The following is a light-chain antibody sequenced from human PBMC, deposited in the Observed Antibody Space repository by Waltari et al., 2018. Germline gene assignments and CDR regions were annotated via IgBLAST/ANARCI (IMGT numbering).Light chain of an antibody. J-gene: IGKJ5*01. CDR2: DAS. CDR3: QQRSNWPKIT. Sequence: EIVLTQSPVTLSLSPGERATLSCRASQSVSSFLAWYQHKPGQAPRLLIYDASNRATGIPARFSGSGSGTDFTLTISILEPEDFAVYYCQQRSNWPKITFGQGTRLEIK. CDR1: QSVSSF. V-gene: IGKV3-11*01.